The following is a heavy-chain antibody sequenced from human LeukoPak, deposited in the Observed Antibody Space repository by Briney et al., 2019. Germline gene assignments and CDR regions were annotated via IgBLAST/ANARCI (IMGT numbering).Heavy chain of an antibody. CDR2: ISSSGSTI. CDR1: GFTFSSYE. V-gene: IGHV3-48*03. J-gene: IGHJ3*02. CDR3: ARARWLQILGAFDI. Sequence: PGGSLRFSCAASGFTFSSYEMNWVRQAPGKGLEWVSYISSSGSTIYYADSVKGRFTISRDNAKNSLYLQMNSLRAEDTAVYYCARARWLQILGAFDIWGQGTMVTVSS. D-gene: IGHD5-24*01.